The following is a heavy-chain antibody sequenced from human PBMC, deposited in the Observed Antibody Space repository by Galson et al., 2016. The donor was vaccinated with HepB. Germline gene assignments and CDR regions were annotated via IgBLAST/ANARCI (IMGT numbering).Heavy chain of an antibody. Sequence: LRLSCAASGFTFSIYAMHWVRQAPGKGLEWVAVTSFDESNKYYADSVKGRFTISRDNSKNTLYLQMNSLRGEDTAVYYCARDQADVEMATTFDYWGQGILVTVSS. V-gene: IGHV3-30-3*01. CDR1: GFTFSIYA. D-gene: IGHD5-24*01. CDR2: TSFDESNK. J-gene: IGHJ4*02. CDR3: ARDQADVEMATTFDY.